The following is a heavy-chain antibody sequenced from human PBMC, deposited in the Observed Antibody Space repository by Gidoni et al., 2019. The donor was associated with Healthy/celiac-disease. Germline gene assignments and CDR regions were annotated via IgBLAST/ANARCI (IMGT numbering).Heavy chain of an antibody. CDR1: GFTFSSYS. D-gene: IGHD3-22*01. CDR2: ISSSSSTI. J-gene: IGHJ5*02. CDR3: ARSYYDSSGYYVGVNWFDP. V-gene: IGHV3-48*02. Sequence: EVQLVESGGGLVQPGGSLRLSCAASGFTFSSYSMNWVRQAPGKGLEWVSYISSSSSTIYYADSVKGRFTISRDNAKNSLYLQMNSLRDEDTAVYYCARSYYDSSGYYVGVNWFDPWGQGTLVTVSS.